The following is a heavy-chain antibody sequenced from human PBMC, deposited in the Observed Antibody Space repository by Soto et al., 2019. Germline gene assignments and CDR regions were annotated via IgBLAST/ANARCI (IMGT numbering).Heavy chain of an antibody. J-gene: IGHJ5*02. V-gene: IGHV1-69*13. D-gene: IGHD6-19*01. CDR1: GGTFSSYA. CDR3: ARDVTSSSGTHFDP. CDR2: IIPIFGTA. Sequence: PAKLTCKASGGTFSSYAISWLRQAPGQGLEWMGGIIPIFGTANYAQKFQGRVTITADESTSTVYMELSSLRSDETAVYFCARDVTSSSGTHFDPWGQGTPVTVSS.